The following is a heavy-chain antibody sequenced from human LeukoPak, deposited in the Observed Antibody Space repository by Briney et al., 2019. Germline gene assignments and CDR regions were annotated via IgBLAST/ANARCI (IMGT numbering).Heavy chain of an antibody. V-gene: IGHV3-74*01. CDR1: GFTFSSYE. D-gene: IGHD2-2*03. CDR3: ASGYRYFDY. Sequence: GGSLRLSCAASGFTFSSYEMNWVRQAPGKGLVWVSRINSDGSSTSYADSVRGRFTISRDNAKNTLYLQMNSLRAEDTAVYYCASGYRYFDYWGQGTLVTVSS. CDR2: INSDGSST. J-gene: IGHJ4*02.